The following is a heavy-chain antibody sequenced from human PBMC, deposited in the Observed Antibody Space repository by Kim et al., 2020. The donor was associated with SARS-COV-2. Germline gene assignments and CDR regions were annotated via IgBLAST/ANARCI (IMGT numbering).Heavy chain of an antibody. D-gene: IGHD6-6*01. CDR3: ARVRGLAARPGDY. V-gene: IGHV3-48*03. J-gene: IGHJ4*02. Sequence: SGFPLSSYEMIRVRQAPGKGLNWVSYISNSGSLIYYSDSVEGRFTISRDNAKNTLYRQMNSLRAEDTATYYCARVRGLAARPGDYWGQGTLAT. CDR1: GFPLSSYE. CDR2: ISNSGSLI.